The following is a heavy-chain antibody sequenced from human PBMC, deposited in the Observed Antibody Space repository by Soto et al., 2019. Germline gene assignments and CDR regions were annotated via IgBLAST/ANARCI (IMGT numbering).Heavy chain of an antibody. CDR2: SYYSGTT. Sequence: NPSETLSLTCTVSGASITVHSYYWTWIRQPPGKGLEWIGSSYYSGTTYFNPSLKSRATISVDTSKNQFSLRLTSVTAADTAIYYCTRRYNWSDNYLDPWGPGALVTVSS. CDR3: TRRYNWSDNYLDP. CDR1: GASITVHSYY. V-gene: IGHV4-39*01. J-gene: IGHJ5*02. D-gene: IGHD3-3*01.